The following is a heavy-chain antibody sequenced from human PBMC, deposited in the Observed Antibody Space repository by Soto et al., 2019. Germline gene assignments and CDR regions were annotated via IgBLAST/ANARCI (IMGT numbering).Heavy chain of an antibody. V-gene: IGHV1-69*01. Sequence: QVQLVQSGAEVKKTGSSVKVSCNASGVTFSRETISWVRQAPGQGLEWVGGIIPLFGTANYAQKFQGRVTISAHESTTSVYIKLSCLRSDVMAVSFCETELGDKPARLFDSWCQGTLVTVSS. J-gene: IGHJ4*02. D-gene: IGHD2-21*01. CDR3: ETELGDKPARLFDS. CDR2: IIPLFGTA. CDR1: GVTFSRET.